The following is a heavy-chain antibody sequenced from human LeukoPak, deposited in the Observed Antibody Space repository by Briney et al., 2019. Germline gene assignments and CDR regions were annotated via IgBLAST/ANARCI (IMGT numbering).Heavy chain of an antibody. Sequence: PSETLSLTCAVYGGSFSGYYWSWIRQPPGKGLEWIGEINHSGSTNYNPSLKSRVTISVDTSKNLFSLKLSSVTAADTAVYYCARCLTYYYYYYYMDVWGKGTTVTVSS. CDR3: ARCLTYYYYYYYMDV. CDR2: INHSGST. D-gene: IGHD1-14*01. J-gene: IGHJ6*03. CDR1: GGSFSGYY. V-gene: IGHV4-34*01.